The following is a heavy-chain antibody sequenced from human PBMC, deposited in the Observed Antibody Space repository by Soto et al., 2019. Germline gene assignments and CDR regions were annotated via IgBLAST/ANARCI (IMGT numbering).Heavy chain of an antibody. D-gene: IGHD2-2*01. CDR3: ARARFQLLNPYYDGMDV. CDR2: IYYTEKT. Sequence: QVQLQQSGPGLVKPSETLSLTCTVSGGSISSYYWSWIRQPPGKGLDWIGYIYYTEKTNYNPSLKRRVTISVDTSKNQFSLKLRYVTAADTGVYCWARARFQLLNPYYDGMDVWGQGTAVTVSS. CDR1: GGSISSYY. V-gene: IGHV4-59*01. J-gene: IGHJ6*02.